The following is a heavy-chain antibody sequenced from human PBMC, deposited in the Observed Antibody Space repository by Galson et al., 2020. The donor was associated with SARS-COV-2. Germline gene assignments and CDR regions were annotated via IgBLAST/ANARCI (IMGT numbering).Heavy chain of an antibody. CDR2: TYYRSKWST. V-gene: IGHV6-1*01. CDR1: GDVVSSTSVA. CDR3: AREISFCGGDCYSVSFDN. J-gene: IGHJ4*02. D-gene: IGHD2-21*02. Sequence: ASETLSLTCAISGDVVSSTSVAWHWIRQSPSRGVEWLGRTYYRSKWSTDYAVSMGSRIMIIPDTSNNQFSLHLTSVTPEDTAVYYCAREISFCGGDCYSVSFDNWGQGALVTVSS.